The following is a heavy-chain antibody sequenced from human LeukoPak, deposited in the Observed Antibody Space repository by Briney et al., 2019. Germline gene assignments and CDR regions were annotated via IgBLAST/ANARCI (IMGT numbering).Heavy chain of an antibody. J-gene: IGHJ4*02. CDR2: ISVSGGT. CDR3: AKRQSGTLNLDS. D-gene: IGHD3-3*01. CDR1: GFSFNSNA. Sequence: GGSLRLSCGASGFSFNSNAMSWVRQAPGKGLEWVSAISVSGGTYYSDSVKGRFTISRHNSKNTLYLQMNGLRAEVTAVYYCAKRQSGTLNLDSWGQGTLVTVSS. V-gene: IGHV3-23*01.